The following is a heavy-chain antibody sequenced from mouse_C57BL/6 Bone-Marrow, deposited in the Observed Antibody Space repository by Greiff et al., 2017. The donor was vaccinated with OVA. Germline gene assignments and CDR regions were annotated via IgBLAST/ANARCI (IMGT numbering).Heavy chain of an antibody. CDR3: ARPSSYYWYFDV. D-gene: IGHD1-1*01. Sequence: EVHLVESGGDLVKPGGSLKLSCAASGFTFSSYGMSWVRQTPDKRLEWVATISSGGSYTYYPDSVKGRFTISRDNAKNTLYLQMSSLKSEDTAMYYCARPSSYYWYFDVWGTGTTVTVSS. J-gene: IGHJ1*03. CDR2: ISSGGSYT. CDR1: GFTFSSYG. V-gene: IGHV5-6*01.